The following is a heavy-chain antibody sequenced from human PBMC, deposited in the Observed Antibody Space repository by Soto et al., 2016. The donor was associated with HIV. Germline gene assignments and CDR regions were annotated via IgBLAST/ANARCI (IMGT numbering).Heavy chain of an antibody. J-gene: IGHJ5*02. V-gene: IGHV3-23*01. CDR1: GFSFSSYA. Sequence: EVQLLESGGGLAQPGGSLRLSCAASGFSFSSYAMTWVRQTPGKGLEWVSGISGGAGSTYYVGSVKGRFTISRDNPNNTLYLQMNSLRAEDTAVYYCAKEIKGIASAGPKRFDPWGQGILVIVAS. CDR2: ISGGAGST. CDR3: AKEIKGIASAGPKRFDP. D-gene: IGHD6-13*01.